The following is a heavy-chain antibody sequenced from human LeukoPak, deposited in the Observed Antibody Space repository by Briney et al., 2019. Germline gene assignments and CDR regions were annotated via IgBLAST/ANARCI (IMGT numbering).Heavy chain of an antibody. CDR2: MNPNSGNT. CDR1: GYTFTSYD. V-gene: IGHV1-8*01. CDR3: ARGLGIAVAAVLY. Sequence: ASVKVSCKASGYTFTSYDINWVRQAPGQGLEWMGWMNPNSGNTGYAQKFQGRVTMTRNTSISTAYMELSSLRPEDTAVYYCARGLGIAVAAVLYWGQGTLVTVSS. J-gene: IGHJ4*02. D-gene: IGHD6-19*01.